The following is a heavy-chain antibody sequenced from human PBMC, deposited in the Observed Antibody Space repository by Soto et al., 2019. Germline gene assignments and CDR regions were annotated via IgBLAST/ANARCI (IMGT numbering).Heavy chain of an antibody. J-gene: IGHJ2*01. CDR1: GFTFSNYG. V-gene: IGHV3-30*03. CDR3: ARGPSSTSSYYLYWYFDL. CDR2: ISYDGRNK. D-gene: IGHD1-26*01. Sequence: QVQLVESGGGVVQPGRSLRLSCAASGFTFSNYGIHWVRQAPGKRLEWVAVISYDGRNKFYADSVQGRFTICKDNSKNTLYLEMTSLRAEHTVVFSGARGPSSTSSYYLYWYFDLWGRGPLVTVSS.